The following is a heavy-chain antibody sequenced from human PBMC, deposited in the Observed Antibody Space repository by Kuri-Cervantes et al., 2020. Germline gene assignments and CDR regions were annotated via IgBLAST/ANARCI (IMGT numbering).Heavy chain of an antibody. CDR1: GYTFTGYY. CDR3: ARRRPYYYGSGSSNYYYYYGMDV. D-gene: IGHD3-10*01. Sequence: SVKVSCKASGYTFTGYYMHWVRQAPGQGLEWMGGIIPIFGTANYAQKFQGRVTITADESTSTAYMELSSLRSEDTAVYYCARRRPYYYGSGSSNYYYYYGMDVWGQGTTVTVSS. CDR2: IIPIFGTA. V-gene: IGHV1-69*13. J-gene: IGHJ6*02.